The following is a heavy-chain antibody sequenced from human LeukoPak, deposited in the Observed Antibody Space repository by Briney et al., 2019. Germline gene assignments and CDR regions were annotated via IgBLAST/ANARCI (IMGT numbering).Heavy chain of an antibody. Sequence: ASVKVSCKASGYTFTSYGISWVRQAPGQGREWMGWISAYNGNTNYAQKLQGRVTMTTDTSTSTAYMELRSLRSDDAAVYYCAREGGDYDILTGYLNWGQGTLVTVSS. J-gene: IGHJ4*02. V-gene: IGHV1-18*01. CDR1: GYTFTSYG. CDR2: ISAYNGNT. CDR3: AREGGDYDILTGYLN. D-gene: IGHD3-9*01.